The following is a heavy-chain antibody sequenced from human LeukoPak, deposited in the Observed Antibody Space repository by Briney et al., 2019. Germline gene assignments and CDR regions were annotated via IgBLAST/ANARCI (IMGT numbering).Heavy chain of an antibody. V-gene: IGHV1-2*02. CDR3: ARGLGMTYYYYYMDV. CDR1: GYTFTGYY. D-gene: IGHD7-27*01. J-gene: IGHJ6*03. CDR2: INPNSGGT. Sequence: ASVKVSCKASGYTFTGYYMHWVRQAPGQGLEWMGWINPNSGGTNYAQKFQGRVTMTGDTSISTAYMELSRLRSDDTAVYYCARGLGMTYYYYYMDVWGKGTTVTVSS.